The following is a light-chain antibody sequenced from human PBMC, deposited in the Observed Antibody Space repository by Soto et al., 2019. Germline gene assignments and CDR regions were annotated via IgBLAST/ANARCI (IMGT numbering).Light chain of an antibody. CDR1: QSISSW. CDR3: QQYNSYPWT. J-gene: IGKJ1*01. CDR2: KAS. V-gene: IGKV1-5*03. Sequence: IQVTQSPSTXSASVGDRVTITCRASQSISSWLAWYQQKPGKAPKLLIYKASSLESGVPSRFSGSGSGTEFTLTISSLQPDDFATYYCQQYNSYPWTFGQGTKVDIK.